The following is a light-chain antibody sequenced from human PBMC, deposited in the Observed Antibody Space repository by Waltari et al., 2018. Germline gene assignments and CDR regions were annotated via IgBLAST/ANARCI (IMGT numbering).Light chain of an antibody. CDR3: AAWDDSLSGSYV. V-gene: IGLV1-47*01. Sequence: QSVLTQPPSASGTPGQRVTIPCSGSSSNIGSNYVYWYQQLPGTAPKLLIYRNNRRASGFRDRFSGSKAGTSASLAISGLRSEDEADYYCAAWDDSLSGSYVFGTGTKVTVL. CDR1: SSNIGSNY. J-gene: IGLJ1*01. CDR2: RNN.